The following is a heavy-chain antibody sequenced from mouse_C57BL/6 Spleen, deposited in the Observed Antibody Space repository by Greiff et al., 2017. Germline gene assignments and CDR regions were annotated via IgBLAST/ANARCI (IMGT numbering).Heavy chain of an antibody. CDR3: ARRRNDYDYYAMDY. Sequence: QVTLKESGPGILQSSQTLSLTCSFSGFSLSTSGMGVSWIRQPSGKGLEWLAHIYWDDAKRYNPSLKRRLTISKDTSRNQVFLKITSVDTADTATYYCARRRNDYDYYAMDYWGQGTSVTVSS. D-gene: IGHD2-4*01. CDR2: IYWDDAK. V-gene: IGHV8-12*01. J-gene: IGHJ4*01. CDR1: GFSLSTSGMG.